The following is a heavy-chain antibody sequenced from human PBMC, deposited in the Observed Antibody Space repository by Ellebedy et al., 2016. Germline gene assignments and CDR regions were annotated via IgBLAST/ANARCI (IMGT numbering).Heavy chain of an antibody. D-gene: IGHD3-22*01. CDR3: VSQIALGY. CDR2: VQSDGSHT. J-gene: IGHJ4*02. V-gene: IGHV3-74*01. Sequence: GESLKISCSASGFSFSNYWMHWVRQAPGKGLVWVAHVQSDGSHTSYAESVKGRFTISRDNAKNTLYLQMNSLRAEDTAVYYCVSQIALGYWGQGTLATVSS. CDR1: GFSFSNYW.